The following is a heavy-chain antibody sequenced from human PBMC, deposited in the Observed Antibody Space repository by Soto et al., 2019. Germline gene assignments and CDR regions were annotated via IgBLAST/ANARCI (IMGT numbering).Heavy chain of an antibody. J-gene: IGHJ4*02. CDR2: ISGSGGSR. V-gene: IGHV3-23*01. D-gene: IGHD2-8*01. CDR3: AKAGYCTNGVCYLYYFDY. CDR1: GFTFSSYA. Sequence: RWSLRLSCAASGFTFSSYAMSWFRQAPGKGLEWVSVISGSGGSRYYADSVKGRFTISRDNSKNTLYLQMNSLRAEDTAVYYCAKAGYCTNGVCYLYYFDYWGQGTLVTVSS.